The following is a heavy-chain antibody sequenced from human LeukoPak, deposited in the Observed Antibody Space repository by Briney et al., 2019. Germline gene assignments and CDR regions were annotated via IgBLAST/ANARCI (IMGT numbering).Heavy chain of an antibody. CDR2: IYYSGST. D-gene: IGHD3-22*01. CDR1: GGSISSSSYY. Sequence: SETLSLTCTVSGGSISSSSYYWGWIRQPPGKGLEWIGSIYYSGSTYYNPSLKSRVTISVDTSKNQFSLKLSSVTAADTAVYYCARQPYYYDSSGSKYYFDYWGQGTLVTVPS. CDR3: ARQPYYYDSSGSKYYFDY. J-gene: IGHJ4*02. V-gene: IGHV4-39*01.